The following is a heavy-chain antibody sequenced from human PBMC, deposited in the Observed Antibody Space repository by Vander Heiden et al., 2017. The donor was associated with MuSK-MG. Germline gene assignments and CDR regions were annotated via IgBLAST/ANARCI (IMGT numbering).Heavy chain of an antibody. CDR2: ISGSGGST. V-gene: IGHV3-23*01. D-gene: IGHD5-18*01. CDR3: AKGGYSFYYYMDV. Sequence: EVQLLESGGGLVQPGGSLRLSCAASGFTFSSYAMSWVRQAPGKGLEWVSAISGSGGSTYYADSVKGRFTISRDNSKNTLYLQMNGLRAEDTAVYYCAKGGYSFYYYMDVWGKGTTVTVSS. CDR1: GFTFSSYA. J-gene: IGHJ6*03.